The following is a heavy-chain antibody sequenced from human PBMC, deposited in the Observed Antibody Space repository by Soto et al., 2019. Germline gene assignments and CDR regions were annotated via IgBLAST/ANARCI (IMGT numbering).Heavy chain of an antibody. CDR2: INHSGST. V-gene: IGHV4-34*01. J-gene: IGHJ4*02. D-gene: IGHD5-12*01. CDR3: ARRVVATIGLYFAY. CDR1: GGSFSGYY. Sequence: SETLSLTCAVYGGSFSGYYWSWIRQPPGKGLEWIGEINHSGSTNYNPSLKSRVTISVDTSKNQFSLKLSSVTAADTAVYYCARRVVATIGLYFAYWGQGTLVTVSS.